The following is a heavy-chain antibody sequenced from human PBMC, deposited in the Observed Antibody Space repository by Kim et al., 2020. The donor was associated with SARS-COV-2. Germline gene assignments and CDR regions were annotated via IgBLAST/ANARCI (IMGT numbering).Heavy chain of an antibody. CDR2: INHSGST. J-gene: IGHJ6*02. CDR3: ARVSLWFGDPSAYYYYGMDV. CDR1: GGSFSGYY. V-gene: IGHV4-34*01. Sequence: SETLSLTCAVYGGSFSGYYWSWIRQPPGKGLEWIGEINHSGSTNYNPSLKSRVTISVDTSKNQFSLKLSSVTAADTAVYYCARVSLWFGDPSAYYYYGMDVWGQGTTVTVSS. D-gene: IGHD3-10*01.